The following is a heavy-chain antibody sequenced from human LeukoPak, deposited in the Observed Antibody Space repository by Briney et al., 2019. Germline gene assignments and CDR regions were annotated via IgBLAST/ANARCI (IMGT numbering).Heavy chain of an antibody. V-gene: IGHV3-23*01. CDR3: AKGSFEWVVRRVQGAFDY. CDR1: GFTFSSYA. J-gene: IGHJ4*02. Sequence: GGSLRLSCAASGFTFSSYAMIWVPRASGKGLEWGSAIRGSGGSTYYADSVKGRFTISRDNSKNTLYLQINSLRAEDTAVYYCAKGSFEWVVRRVQGAFDYWGQGTLVTVSS. D-gene: IGHD6-19*01. CDR2: IRGSGGST.